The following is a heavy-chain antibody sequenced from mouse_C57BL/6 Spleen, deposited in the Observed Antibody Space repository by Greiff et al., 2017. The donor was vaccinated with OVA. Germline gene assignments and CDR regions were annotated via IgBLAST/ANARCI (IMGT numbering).Heavy chain of an antibody. CDR2: IYPGSGNT. CDR1: GYTFTDYY. V-gene: IGHV1-76*01. Sequence: QVQLQQSGAELVRPGASVKLSCKASGYTFTDYYINWVKQRPGQGLEWIARIYPGSGNTYYNEKFKGKATLTAEKSSSTAYMQLSSLTSEDSAVYFCARFGSSNWYFDVWGTGTTVTVSS. D-gene: IGHD1-1*01. J-gene: IGHJ1*03. CDR3: ARFGSSNWYFDV.